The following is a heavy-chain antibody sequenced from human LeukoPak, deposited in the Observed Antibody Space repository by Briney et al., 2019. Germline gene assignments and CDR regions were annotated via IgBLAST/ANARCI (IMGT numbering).Heavy chain of an antibody. Sequence: PGGSLRLSCAASGFTFDDYAMHWVRQAPGKGLEWVSGISWNSGSIGYADSVKGRFTISRDNAKNSLYLQMNSLRAEDTALYYCAKDAMVRGVGGWFDPWGQGTLVTVSS. J-gene: IGHJ5*02. CDR3: AKDAMVRGVGGWFDP. D-gene: IGHD3-10*01. CDR2: ISWNSGSI. V-gene: IGHV3-9*01. CDR1: GFTFDDYA.